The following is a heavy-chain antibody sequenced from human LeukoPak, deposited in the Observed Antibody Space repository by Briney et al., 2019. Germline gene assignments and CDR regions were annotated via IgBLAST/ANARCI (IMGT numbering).Heavy chain of an antibody. J-gene: IGHJ5*02. Sequence: GGSLRLSCAASGFTFSSYSMNWVRQAPGKGLEWVSSISSSGSYIYYADSVKGRFTISRDNAKNSLYLQMNSLRAEDTAVYYCATIRPKNWFDPWGQGTLVTVSS. V-gene: IGHV3-21*01. CDR3: ATIRPKNWFDP. CDR2: ISSSGSYI. CDR1: GFTFSSYS.